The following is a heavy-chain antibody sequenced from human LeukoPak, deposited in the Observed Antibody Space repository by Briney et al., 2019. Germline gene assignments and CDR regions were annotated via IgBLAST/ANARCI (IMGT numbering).Heavy chain of an antibody. Sequence: RPGRSLRLSCAASGFTFSSYAMHWVRQAPGKGLEWVSGITGTGGSTYYADSVKGRFTVSRDTSKNTLYLQMNSLRAEDTAIYYCAKDHGTAVAGFYYWGQGTLVTVSS. CDR3: AKDHGTAVAGFYY. V-gene: IGHV3-23*01. D-gene: IGHD6-19*01. CDR2: ITGTGGST. CDR1: GFTFSSYA. J-gene: IGHJ4*02.